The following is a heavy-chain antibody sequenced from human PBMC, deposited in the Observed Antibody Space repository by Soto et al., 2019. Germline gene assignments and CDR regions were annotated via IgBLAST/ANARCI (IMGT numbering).Heavy chain of an antibody. Sequence: GASVKVSCKASGGTFSSYAISWVRQAPGQGLEWMGGIIPIFGTANYAQKFQGRVTITADESTSTAYMELSSLRSEDTAVYYCARAPTHYDFWSGYLTIDYWGQGTLVTVSS. CDR2: IIPIFGTA. CDR1: GGTFSSYA. D-gene: IGHD3-3*01. V-gene: IGHV1-69*13. J-gene: IGHJ4*02. CDR3: ARAPTHYDFWSGYLTIDY.